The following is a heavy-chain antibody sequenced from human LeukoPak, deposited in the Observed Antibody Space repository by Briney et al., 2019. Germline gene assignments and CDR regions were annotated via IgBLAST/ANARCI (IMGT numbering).Heavy chain of an antibody. Sequence: PGGSLRLSCVVSGFTFSDYWMTGVRQAPGKGLEGVANIKQEGGEKYYVDAVKGRFTISRDNAKNSLYPQMNSLRAEDTAVYYCASYGDYYYYYGMDVWGQGTTVTVSS. D-gene: IGHD4-17*01. CDR3: ASYGDYYYYYGMDV. CDR1: GFTFSDYW. J-gene: IGHJ6*02. CDR2: IKQEGGEK. V-gene: IGHV3-7*03.